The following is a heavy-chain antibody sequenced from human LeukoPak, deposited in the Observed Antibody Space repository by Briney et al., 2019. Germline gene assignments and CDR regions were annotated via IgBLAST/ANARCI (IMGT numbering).Heavy chain of an antibody. D-gene: IGHD1-26*01. CDR3: ATTGSGSYYDY. V-gene: IGHV3-74*01. CDR1: GFSFSSSW. J-gene: IGHJ4*02. CDR2: VNDDETST. Sequence: GGSLRLSCAASGFSFSSSWMHWVRQVPGKGLEWVSRVNDDETSTTYAESVKGRFTISRDNAKNTLFLQMNSLRAEDTAVYYCATTGSGSYYDYWGQGTLVTVSS.